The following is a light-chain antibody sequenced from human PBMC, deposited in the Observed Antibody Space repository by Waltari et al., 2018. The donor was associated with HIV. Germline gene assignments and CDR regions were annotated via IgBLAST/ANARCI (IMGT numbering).Light chain of an antibody. Sequence: DIRMTQSPSSLSTFVGDRVTITCRATHDIGNSLAWYQQRPGQVPKLLIYSTSTVQTGVPIRFSGSGSGTIFTLSISSLQPEDVGTYFCQKYNSAPHTFGQGTKVEI. CDR1: HDIGNS. CDR3: QKYNSAPHT. J-gene: IGKJ1*01. V-gene: IGKV1-27*01. CDR2: STS.